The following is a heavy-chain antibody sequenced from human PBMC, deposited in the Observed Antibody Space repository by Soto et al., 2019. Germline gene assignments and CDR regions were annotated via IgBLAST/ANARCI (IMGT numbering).Heavy chain of an antibody. CDR2: FSASGGST. V-gene: IGHV3-23*01. J-gene: IGHJ6*02. Sequence: GGSLILSCAASGFTFSSYGMSWVRQAPGKGLEWVSAFSASGGSTYYADSVRGRFTISRDNSKNTLYLQMSSLRAEDTAVYYCAKRYYYDGSGPYGMDVWGQGTTVTVSS. D-gene: IGHD3-22*01. CDR3: AKRYYYDGSGPYGMDV. CDR1: GFTFSSYG.